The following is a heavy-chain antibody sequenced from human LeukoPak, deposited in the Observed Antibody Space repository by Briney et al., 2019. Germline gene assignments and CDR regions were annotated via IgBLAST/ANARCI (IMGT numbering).Heavy chain of an antibody. V-gene: IGHV3-30*18. CDR1: GFTFSSYG. Sequence: GRSLRLSCAASGFTFSSYGMHWVRQAPGKGLEWVAVISYDGSNKYYADSVKGRFTISRDNSKNTLYLQMNSLRAEDTAVYYCAKVRSSSLFYWGQGTLVTVSS. D-gene: IGHD6-13*01. J-gene: IGHJ4*02. CDR3: AKVRSSSLFY. CDR2: ISYDGSNK.